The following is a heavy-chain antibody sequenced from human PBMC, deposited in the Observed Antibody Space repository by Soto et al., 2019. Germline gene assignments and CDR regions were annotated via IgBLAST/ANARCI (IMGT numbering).Heavy chain of an antibody. V-gene: IGHV4-59*01. CDR2: IHYSGTT. CDR3: ARYNSYAIDY. Sequence: PSETLSLTCTVSGTSISSYYWSWIRQPPGKGLEWIANIHYSGTTNYNPSLASRVTLSVDTSKNQFSLKMTSVTAADRAMYFCARYNSYAIDYWGRGALVTVSS. CDR1: GTSISSYY. J-gene: IGHJ4*02. D-gene: IGHD2-8*01.